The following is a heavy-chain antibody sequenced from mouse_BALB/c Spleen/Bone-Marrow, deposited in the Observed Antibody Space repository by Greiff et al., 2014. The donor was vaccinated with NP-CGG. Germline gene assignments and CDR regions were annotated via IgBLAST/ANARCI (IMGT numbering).Heavy chain of an antibody. V-gene: IGHV1S53*02. CDR2: ISPGNGDI. D-gene: IGHD2-1*01. CDR3: KRSDGNYYAMDY. Sequence: QGPLPPSDAEVVEPGASVEIFCQASGYTFTDHAIYWGEQKPGPGLGLIGYISPGNGDIKYNEKFKGKATLTADKSSSTAYMQLNSLTSEDSAVYFCKRSDGNYYAMDYWGQGTSVTVSS. CDR1: GYTFTDHA. J-gene: IGHJ4*01.